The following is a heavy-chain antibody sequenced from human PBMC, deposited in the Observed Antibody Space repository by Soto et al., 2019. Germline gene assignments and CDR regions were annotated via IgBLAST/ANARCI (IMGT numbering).Heavy chain of an antibody. CDR3: ARGPSISTTVTS. D-gene: IGHD4-17*01. CDR1: GFTFSSYS. Sequence: GGSLRLSCAASGFTFSSYSMNWVRQAPGKGLEWVSSISSSSSYIYYADSVKGRFTISRDNAKNSLYLQMNSLRAEDTAVYYCARGPSISTTVTSWGQGTLVTVSS. V-gene: IGHV3-21*01. J-gene: IGHJ4*02. CDR2: ISSSSSYI.